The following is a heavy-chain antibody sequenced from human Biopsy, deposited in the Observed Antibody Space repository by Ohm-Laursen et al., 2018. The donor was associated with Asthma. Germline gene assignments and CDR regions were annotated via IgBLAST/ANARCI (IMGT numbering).Heavy chain of an antibody. V-gene: IGHV1-69*01. CDR3: ARKAGWCISRSCYSLDF. J-gene: IGHJ4*02. CDR1: GGTFNTYV. CDR2: IHSAFGTT. Sequence: VSSVKVSCKYLGGTFNTYVIGWVRQAPGQGLERMGGIHSAFGTTTYPQKFQDRVTITADYSTSAVYMELSSLRSEYRAVYYCARKAGWCISRSCYSLDFWGQGTLVTVSS. D-gene: IGHD2-8*02.